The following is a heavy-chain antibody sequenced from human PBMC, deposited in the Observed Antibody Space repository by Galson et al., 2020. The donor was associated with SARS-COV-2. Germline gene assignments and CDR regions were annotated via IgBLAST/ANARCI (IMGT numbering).Heavy chain of an antibody. CDR2: ICFAGSEK. V-gene: IGHV3-33*01. Sequence: LSCAASRFTFSEHAMPWVRQAPGKGLEWVAQICFAGSEKYYGDSVKGRFTSSRDSSKNTAYLQMNNLRADDTAVYYCARDGQSSSGWAFDYWGQGTLLTVSS. D-gene: IGHD6-19*01. J-gene: IGHJ4*02. CDR3: ARDGQSSSGWAFDY. CDR1: RFTFSEHA.